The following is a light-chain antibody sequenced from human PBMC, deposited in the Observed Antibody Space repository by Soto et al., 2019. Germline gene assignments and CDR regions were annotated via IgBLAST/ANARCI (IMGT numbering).Light chain of an antibody. V-gene: IGKV3-20*01. J-gene: IGKJ2*01. CDR3: QQYGSTPKT. CDR1: QSVRSSY. CDR2: GAS. Sequence: EIVLTQSPGTLSLSPGERATLSCRASQSVRSSYLAWFQQKPGQAPRLLIYGASSRTTGIPGRFSGSESGTDFTFTISRLEPEDFAVYYCQQYGSTPKTFGQGTKLEIK.